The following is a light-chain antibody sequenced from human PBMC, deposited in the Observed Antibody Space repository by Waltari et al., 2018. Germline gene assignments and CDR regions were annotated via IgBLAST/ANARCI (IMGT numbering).Light chain of an antibody. Sequence: SYELTQPPPVSVSPGQTASSTCSGDKLGDKYACGYQKKPGQPPVLVIYQDSKRPSGSPERLSGANSGNTATLTISGTQAMDEADYYCQAWDSSTASRVFGTGTKVTVL. J-gene: IGLJ1*01. CDR3: QAWDSSTASRV. CDR1: KLGDKY. V-gene: IGLV3-1*01. CDR2: QDS.